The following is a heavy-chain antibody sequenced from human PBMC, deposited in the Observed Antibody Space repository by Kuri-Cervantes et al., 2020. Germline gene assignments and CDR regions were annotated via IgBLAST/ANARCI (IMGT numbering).Heavy chain of an antibody. V-gene: IGHV1-8*01. CDR3: ARTTRIQLWLMDV. CDR1: GYTFTSYD. CDR2: MNPNSGNT. J-gene: IGHJ6*02. Sequence: GESLKISCKASGYTFTSYDINWVRQATGQGLEWMGWMNPNSGNTGYAQKFQGRVTMTRNTSISTAYMELSSLRSEDTAVYYCARTTRIQLWLMDVWGQGTTVTVSS. D-gene: IGHD5-18*01.